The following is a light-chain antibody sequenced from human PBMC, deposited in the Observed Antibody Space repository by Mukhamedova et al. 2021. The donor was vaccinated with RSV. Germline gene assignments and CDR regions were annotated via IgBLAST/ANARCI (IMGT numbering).Light chain of an antibody. V-gene: IGLV2-11*01. J-gene: IGLJ3*02. CDR1: SSDVGGYNS. CDR3: CSYAGSYTWV. Sequence: TISCTGTSSDVGGYNSVSWYQQHPGKAPKLMIYDVTKRPSGVPDRSSGSRSANTASLTISGLQAEDEADYYCCSYAGSYTWVFGG. CDR2: DVT.